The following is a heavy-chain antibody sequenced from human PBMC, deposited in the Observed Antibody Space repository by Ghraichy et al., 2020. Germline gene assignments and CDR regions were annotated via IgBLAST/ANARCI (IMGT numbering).Heavy chain of an antibody. CDR3: AKSLKVGATYSVSDY. D-gene: IGHD1-26*01. V-gene: IGHV3-23*01. CDR1: GFTFSTYA. Sequence: GGSLRLSCAASGFTFSTYAMSWVRQAPGKGLEWVSAITGSGGSTYYADSVKGRFTISRDNSKNTLYLQVNSLRAEDTAVYYCAKSLKVGATYSVSDYWGQGTLGTVSS. J-gene: IGHJ4*02. CDR2: ITGSGGST.